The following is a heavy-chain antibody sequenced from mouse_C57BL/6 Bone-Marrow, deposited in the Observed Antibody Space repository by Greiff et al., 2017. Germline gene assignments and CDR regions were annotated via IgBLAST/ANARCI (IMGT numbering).Heavy chain of an antibody. D-gene: IGHD2-2*01. CDR1: GYTFTSYW. CDR3: AISYGYVFAY. V-gene: IGHV1-72*01. J-gene: IGHJ3*01. Sequence: QVQLQQPGAELVKPGASVKLSCKASGYTFTSYWMHWVKQRPGRGLEWIGRIDPNSGGTKYNEKFKSKATLPVDTSSITANMQLSSLTSEDSAVSYFAISYGYVFAYWGQGTLVTVSA. CDR2: IDPNSGGT.